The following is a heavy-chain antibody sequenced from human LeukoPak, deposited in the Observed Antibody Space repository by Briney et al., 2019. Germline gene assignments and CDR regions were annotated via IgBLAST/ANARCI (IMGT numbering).Heavy chain of an antibody. Sequence: GASVKVSCKASGYTFTGYYMHWVRQAPGQGLEWMGIINPSGGSTSYAQKFQGRVTMTRDTSTSTVYMELSSLRSEDTAVYYCARALPIVVVPAEEDWFDPWGQGTLVTVSS. CDR1: GYTFTGYY. J-gene: IGHJ5*02. CDR3: ARALPIVVVPAEEDWFDP. CDR2: INPSGGST. V-gene: IGHV1-46*01. D-gene: IGHD2-2*01.